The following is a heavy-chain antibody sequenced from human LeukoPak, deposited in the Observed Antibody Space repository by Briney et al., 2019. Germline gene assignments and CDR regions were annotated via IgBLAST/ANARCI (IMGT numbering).Heavy chain of an antibody. J-gene: IGHJ4*02. CDR1: GFTFNDYY. V-gene: IGHV3-11*01. D-gene: IGHD3-10*01. CDR3: ARPAWGAGSPIDS. CDR2: ITGGANTI. Sequence: GGSLRLSCAASGFTFNDYYMSWIRQAPGKGLEWVSFITGGANTIYYADSVKGRFTISRDNAKNSPYLQMNSLRDEDTAVYYCARPAWGAGSPIDSWGQGTLITVSS.